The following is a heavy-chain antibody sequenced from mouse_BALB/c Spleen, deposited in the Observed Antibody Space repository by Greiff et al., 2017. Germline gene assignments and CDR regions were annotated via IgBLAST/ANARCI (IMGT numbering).Heavy chain of an antibody. J-gene: IGHJ3*01. CDR2: IRNKANGYTT. CDR3: ARGGPLFAY. V-gene: IGHV7-3*02. CDR1: GFTFTDYY. Sequence: EVKLVESGGGLVQPGGSLRLSCATSGFTFTDYYMSWVRQPPGKALEWLGFIRNKANGYTTEYSASVKGRFTISRDNSQSILYLQMNTLRAEDSATYYCARGGPLFAYWGQGTLVTVSA.